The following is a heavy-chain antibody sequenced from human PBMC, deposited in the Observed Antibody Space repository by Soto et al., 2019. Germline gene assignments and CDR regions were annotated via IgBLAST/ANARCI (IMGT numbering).Heavy chain of an antibody. D-gene: IGHD3-10*01. J-gene: IGHJ5*02. CDR1: GFTFSGSA. CDR2: IRSKANSYAT. Sequence: PGGSLRLSCAASGFTFSGSAMHWVRQASGKGLEWVGRIRSKANSYATAYAASVKGRFTISRDDSKNTAYLQMNSLKTEDTAVYYCTLYYYGSGSYTAPWGQGTLVTVSS. CDR3: TLYYYGSGSYTAP. V-gene: IGHV3-73*01.